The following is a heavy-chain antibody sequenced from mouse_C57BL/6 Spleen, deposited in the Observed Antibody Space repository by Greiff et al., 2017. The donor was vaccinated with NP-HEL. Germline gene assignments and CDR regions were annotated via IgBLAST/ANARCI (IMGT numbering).Heavy chain of an antibody. D-gene: IGHD1-1*01. CDR2: INPNNGGT. CDR3: ARGYGSSPPWFAS. V-gene: IGHV1-18*01. Sequence: EVQLQQSGPELVKPGASVKIPCKASGYTFTDYNMDWVKQSHGKSLEWIGDINPNNGGTIYNQKFKGKATLTVDKSSSTAYMELRSLTSEDTAVYYCARGYGSSPPWFASWGQGTLVTVSA. J-gene: IGHJ3*01. CDR1: GYTFTDYN.